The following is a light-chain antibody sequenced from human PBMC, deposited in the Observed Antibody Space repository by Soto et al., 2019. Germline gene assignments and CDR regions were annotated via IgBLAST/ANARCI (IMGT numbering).Light chain of an antibody. J-gene: IGLJ2*01. CDR2: LNSDGSH. Sequence: QPVLTQSPSASASLGGSVKLTCTLSSGHSNYAIAWHQQQSEKGPRYLMKLNSDGSHSKGDGIPDRFSGSSSGAERYLTISSLQSEDEADYYCQTWGYGIVVFGGGTQLTVL. V-gene: IGLV4-69*01. CDR3: QTWGYGIVV. CDR1: SGHSNYA.